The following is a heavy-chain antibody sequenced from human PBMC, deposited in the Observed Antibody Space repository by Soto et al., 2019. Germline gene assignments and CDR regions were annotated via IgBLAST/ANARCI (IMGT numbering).Heavy chain of an antibody. CDR3: AGGDYYYGMDV. V-gene: IGHV3-74*01. CDR1: GFTFSSYW. J-gene: IGHJ6*02. Sequence: GGSLRLSCAASGFTFSSYWMHWVRQAPGKGLVWVSRINSDGSSTSYADSVKGRFTISRDNAKNTLYLQMNSLRAEDTAVYYCAGGDYYYGMDVWGQGTTVTVSS. D-gene: IGHD3-16*01. CDR2: INSDGSST.